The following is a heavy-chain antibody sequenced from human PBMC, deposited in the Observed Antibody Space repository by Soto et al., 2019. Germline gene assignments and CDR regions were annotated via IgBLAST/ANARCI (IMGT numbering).Heavy chain of an antibody. V-gene: IGHV4-59*08. Sequence: QVQLQESGPGLVKPSETLSLTCTVSGGSISSYYWSWIRQPPGKGLEWIGYIYYSGSTNYNPSLKSRVTVSVDTSKNQFALKLSSVTAADTAVYYCAIRWGVVFDNWGQGTMVTVSS. CDR2: IYYSGST. J-gene: IGHJ3*02. CDR3: AIRWGVVFDN. D-gene: IGHD1-26*01. CDR1: GGSISSYY.